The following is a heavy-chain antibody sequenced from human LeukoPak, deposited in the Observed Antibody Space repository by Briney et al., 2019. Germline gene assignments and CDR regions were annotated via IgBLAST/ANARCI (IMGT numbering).Heavy chain of an antibody. J-gene: IGHJ5*02. Sequence: ASVKVSCKASGYTFTNYDINWVRQATGQGLEWMGWMSPNSGNTGYAQMFQGRVTMTRNTSISTAYMELSSLRFEDTAVYYCARDLFGSKSSGFDPWGQGTLVTVSS. CDR2: MSPNSGNT. CDR1: GYTFTNYD. CDR3: ARDLFGSKSSGFDP. V-gene: IGHV1-8*01. D-gene: IGHD3-10*01.